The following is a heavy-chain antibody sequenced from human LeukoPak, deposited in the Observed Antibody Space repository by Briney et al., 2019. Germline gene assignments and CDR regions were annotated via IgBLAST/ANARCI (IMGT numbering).Heavy chain of an antibody. CDR3: AKDHIRRDGYSDFDY. D-gene: IGHD6-13*01. CDR2: ISESGGST. Sequence: GGSLRLSCAASGFTFGSYAMSWVRQAPGKGLEWVSGISESGGSTYYADSVKGRFTICRDNSKNTLFLQMNSLRAEDTAVYYCAKDHIRRDGYSDFDYWGQGTLVTVSS. J-gene: IGHJ4*02. CDR1: GFTFGSYA. V-gene: IGHV3-23*01.